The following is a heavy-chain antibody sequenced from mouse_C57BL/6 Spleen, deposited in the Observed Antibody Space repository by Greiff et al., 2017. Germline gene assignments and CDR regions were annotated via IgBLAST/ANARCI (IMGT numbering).Heavy chain of an antibody. V-gene: IGHV5-4*01. J-gene: IGHJ3*01. CDR3: ASYDYEGFAY. CDR2: ISDGGSYT. D-gene: IGHD2-4*01. CDR1: GFTFSSYA. Sequence: EVHLVESGGGLVKPGGSLKLSCAASGFTFSSYAMSWVRQTPEKRLEWVATISDGGSYTYYPDNVKGRFTISRDNAKNNLYLQMSHLKSEDTAMYYCASYDYEGFAYWGQGTLVTVSA.